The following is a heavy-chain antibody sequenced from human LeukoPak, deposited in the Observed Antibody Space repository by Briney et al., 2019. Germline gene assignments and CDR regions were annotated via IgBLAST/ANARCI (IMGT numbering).Heavy chain of an antibody. V-gene: IGHV4-59*12. J-gene: IGHJ4*02. CDR1: GVSIFSSY. CDR3: ATGRSIRYFDY. D-gene: IGHD3-9*01. Sequence: PSETLSLTCTVSGVSIFSSYWNWVRQPPGKGLEWIGYVHYSGSTNYNPSLKSRVTISVDTSKSQFSLKLSSATAADAAVYYCATGRSIRYFDYWGQGTLLTVSS. CDR2: VHYSGST.